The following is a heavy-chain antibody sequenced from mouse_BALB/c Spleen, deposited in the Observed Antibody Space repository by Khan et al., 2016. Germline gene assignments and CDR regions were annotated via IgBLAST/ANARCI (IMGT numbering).Heavy chain of an antibody. CDR3: AWGDYDRGYYYSIDY. D-gene: IGHD2-4*01. Sequence: EVELVESGGGLVKPGGSLKLSCAASGFTFSSYAMSWVRQTPEKRLEWVASISTGGDIYYPDSVKGRFTISRDNARNILYLQMASLRSEDTAMYYCAWGDYDRGYYYSIDYWGQGTSVTASS. CDR1: GFTFSSYA. CDR2: ISTGGDI. V-gene: IGHV5-6-5*01. J-gene: IGHJ4*01.